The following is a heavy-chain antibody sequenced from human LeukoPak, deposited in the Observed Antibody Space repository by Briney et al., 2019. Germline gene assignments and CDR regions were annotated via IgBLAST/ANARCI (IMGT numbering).Heavy chain of an antibody. J-gene: IGHJ4*02. CDR3: ARGSPKADK. CDR1: GGSFSGYY. D-gene: IGHD2-15*01. CDR2: INHSGST. Sequence: ASETLSLTCAVYGGSFSGYYWSWIRQPPGKGLEWIGEINHSGSTNYNPSLKSRVTISVDTSKNQFSLKLSSVTAADTAVYYCARGSPKADKWGQGTLVTVSS. V-gene: IGHV4-34*01.